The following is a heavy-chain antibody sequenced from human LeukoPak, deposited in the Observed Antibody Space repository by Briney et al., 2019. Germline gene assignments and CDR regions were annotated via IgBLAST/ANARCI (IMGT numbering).Heavy chain of an antibody. CDR1: GFTFSSYA. V-gene: IGHV3-48*02. CDR2: IDSDTYGNTI. D-gene: IGHD4-17*01. J-gene: IGHJ4*02. Sequence: GGSLRLSCAASGFTFSSYAMSWVRQAPGKGLEWISYIDSDTYGNTIYYPHTVKGRFTISRDNAKNSLYLQMDSLRDEDTAVYYCARNRDYAFDYWGQGALVTVSS. CDR3: ARNRDYAFDY.